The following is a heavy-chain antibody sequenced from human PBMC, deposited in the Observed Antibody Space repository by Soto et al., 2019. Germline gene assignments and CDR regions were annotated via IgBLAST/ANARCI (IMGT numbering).Heavy chain of an antibody. CDR1: GFTFSSYG. D-gene: IGHD3-3*01. Sequence: QVQLVESGGGVVQPGRSLRLSCAASGFTFSSYGMHWVRQAPGKGLEWVAVIWYDGSNKYYADSVKGRFTISRDNSKNTLYLKMNSLRAEETAVYYCARDQDLDYDFWSGWARAFDIWGQGTMVTVSS. J-gene: IGHJ3*02. CDR3: ARDQDLDYDFWSGWARAFDI. V-gene: IGHV3-33*01. CDR2: IWYDGSNK.